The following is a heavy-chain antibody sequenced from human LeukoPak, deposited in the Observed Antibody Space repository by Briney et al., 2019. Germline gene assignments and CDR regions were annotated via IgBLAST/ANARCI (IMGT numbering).Heavy chain of an antibody. CDR3: ARAGYSSSEYFQH. V-gene: IGHV4-34*01. D-gene: IGHD5-18*01. Sequence: SETLSLTCAVYGGSFSGYYWSWIRQPPGKGLEWIGEINHSGSTNYNPSLKSRVTISVDTSKNQFSLKLSSVTAADTAVYHCARAGYSSSEYFQHWGQGTLVTVSS. J-gene: IGHJ1*01. CDR2: INHSGST. CDR1: GGSFSGYY.